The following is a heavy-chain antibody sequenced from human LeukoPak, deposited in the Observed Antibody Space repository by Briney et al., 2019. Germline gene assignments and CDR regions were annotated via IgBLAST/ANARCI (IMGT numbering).Heavy chain of an antibody. CDR1: GGSFSGYY. V-gene: IGHV4-31*11. CDR3: ASCTSYSVFDY. Sequence: PSETLSLTCAVYGGSFSGYYWSWIRQHPGKGLEWIGYIYNSGNTYYNPSLKSRVTISIHTSTNQFSLKLSSVTAADTAVYYCASCTSYSVFDYWGQGTLVTVSS. J-gene: IGHJ4*02. CDR2: IYNSGNT. D-gene: IGHD2-8*01.